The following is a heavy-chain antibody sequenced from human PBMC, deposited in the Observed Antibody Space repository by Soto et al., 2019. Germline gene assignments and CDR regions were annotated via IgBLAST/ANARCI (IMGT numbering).Heavy chain of an antibody. CDR1: GGSISSSSYY. CDR2: IYYSGST. Sequence: PSETLSLTCTVSGGSISSSSYYWGWIRQPPGKGLEWIGSIYYSGSTYYNPSLKSRVTISVDTSKNQFSLKLSSVTAADTAVYYCARRMVTTRPTEYYFDYWGQGTLVTVSS. D-gene: IGHD4-17*01. V-gene: IGHV4-39*01. CDR3: ARRMVTTRPTEYYFDY. J-gene: IGHJ4*02.